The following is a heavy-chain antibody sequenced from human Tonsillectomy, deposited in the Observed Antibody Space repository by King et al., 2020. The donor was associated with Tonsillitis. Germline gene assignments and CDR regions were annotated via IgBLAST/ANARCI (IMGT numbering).Heavy chain of an antibody. CDR2: MSYSGNT. CDR3: SRLXXXXXXGXXYXX. CDR1: GGSVSSYY. J-gene: IGHJ4*02. V-gene: IGHV4-59*08. Sequence: QLQESGPGLVKPSETLSLTCTVXGGSVSSYYWSWIRQPPGKXLESIGFMSYSGNTNYNXPXXXRXTISXXPSKNXXYXKLTSVTAADPRVFYCSRLXXXXXXGXXYXXXGQXXXXTVXS.